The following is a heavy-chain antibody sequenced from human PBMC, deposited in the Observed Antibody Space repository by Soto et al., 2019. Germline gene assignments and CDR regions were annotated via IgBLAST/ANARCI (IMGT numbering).Heavy chain of an antibody. CDR1: GEFFTTYG. D-gene: IGHD4-17*01. CDR2: ISTYSTNT. V-gene: IGHV1-18*04. J-gene: IGHJ4*02. CDR3: ARWAGRVRDYGGPFDY. Sequence: QVELVQSGAEVKNPGASVTVSCKASGEFFTTYGISWVRQAPGQGLEWMGWISTYSTNTNYAPKFQGRLLLTADTYTPTAHMELRSLRPDDTAVYYCARWAGRVRDYGGPFDYWGQGSLVTVSP.